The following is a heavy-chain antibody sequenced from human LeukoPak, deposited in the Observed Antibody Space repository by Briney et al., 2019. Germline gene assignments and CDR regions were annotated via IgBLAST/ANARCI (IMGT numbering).Heavy chain of an antibody. CDR2: INPNSGGT. J-gene: IGHJ5*02. CDR3: ARVVTIFGVVIIRNWFDP. Sequence: GASVKVSCKASGYTFTSYYMHWVRQAPGQGLEWMGWINPNSGGTNYAQKFQGRVTMTRDTSISTAYMELSRLRSDDTAVYYCARVVTIFGVVIIRNWFDPWGQGTLVTVSS. V-gene: IGHV1-2*02. CDR1: GYTFTSYY. D-gene: IGHD3-3*01.